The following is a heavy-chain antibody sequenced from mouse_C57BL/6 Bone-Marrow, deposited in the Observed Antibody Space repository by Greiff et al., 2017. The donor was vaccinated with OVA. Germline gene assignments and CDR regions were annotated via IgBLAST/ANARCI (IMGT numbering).Heavy chain of an antibody. J-gene: IGHJ1*03. CDR3: TGDYSWYFDV. D-gene: IGHD2-13*01. V-gene: IGHV6-3*01. CDR2: IRLKSDNYAT. CDR1: GFTFSNYW. Sequence: EVMLVESGGGLVQPGGSMKLSCVASGFTFSNYWMNWVRQSPEKGLEWVAQIRLKSDNYATHYAESVKGRFTISRDDSKSSVYLQMNNLRAEDTGMYYCTGDYSWYFDVWGTGTTVTVSS.